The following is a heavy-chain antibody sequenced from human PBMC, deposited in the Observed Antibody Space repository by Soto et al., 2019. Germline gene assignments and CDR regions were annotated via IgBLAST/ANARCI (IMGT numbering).Heavy chain of an antibody. CDR1: GGSFSGYY. Sequence: PSETLSLTCAVYGGSFSGYYWSWIRQPPGKGLEWIGEINHSGSINYNPSLKSRVTISVDTSKNQFSLKLSSVTAADTAVYYCARAPTRYGSGILRVTEEKENQDYWGQGTLVTVSS. V-gene: IGHV4-34*01. CDR2: INHSGSI. D-gene: IGHD3-10*01. CDR3: ARAPTRYGSGILRVTEEKENQDY. J-gene: IGHJ4*02.